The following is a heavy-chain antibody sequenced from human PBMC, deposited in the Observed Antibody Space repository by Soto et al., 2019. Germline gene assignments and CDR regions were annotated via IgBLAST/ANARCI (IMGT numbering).Heavy chain of an antibody. CDR2: IYYSGST. J-gene: IGHJ6*03. CDR1: DGSISRYD. Sequence: PSGTLSLTCTVSDGSISRYDWSWIRQPPGKGLEWIGYIYYSGSTNYNPSLKSRVTISVDTSKNQFSLKLSSVTAADTAVYYCAGQRITIFGVVIQDYYYYMDVWGKGTTVTVSS. V-gene: IGHV4-59*01. D-gene: IGHD3-3*01. CDR3: AGQRITIFGVVIQDYYYYMDV.